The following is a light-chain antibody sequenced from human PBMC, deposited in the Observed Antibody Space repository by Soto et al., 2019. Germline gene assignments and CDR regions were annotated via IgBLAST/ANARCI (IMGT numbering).Light chain of an antibody. CDR3: QQLNTYPLT. J-gene: IGKJ3*01. CDR1: QGLNTN. CDR2: GAS. Sequence: DIQLTQSPSFLSASVGDRVTITCRASQGLNTNLAWYQQKPGKAPKLLIYGASTLQSGVPSRFSGSLSGTEFTLTISSLQPVDFAIYYCQQLNTYPLTFGPGTKVDV. V-gene: IGKV1-9*01.